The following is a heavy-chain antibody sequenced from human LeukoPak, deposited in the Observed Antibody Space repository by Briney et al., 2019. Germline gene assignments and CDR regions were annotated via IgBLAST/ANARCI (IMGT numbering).Heavy chain of an antibody. V-gene: IGHV3-74*01. CDR2: IKTDGSSA. J-gene: IGHJ4*02. Sequence: SGGSLRLSCAASGFSFSSYWMHWVRQAPGKGLVWVSRIKTDGSSATYADSVKGRFTISRDNAKNTLYLQMSSLRAEDTAVYYCARNSGWYFNYWGQGTLVTVSS. CDR1: GFSFSSYW. D-gene: IGHD5-12*01. CDR3: ARNSGWYFNY.